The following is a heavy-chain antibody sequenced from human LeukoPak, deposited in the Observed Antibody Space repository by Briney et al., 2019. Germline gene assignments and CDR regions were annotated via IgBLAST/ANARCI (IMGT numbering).Heavy chain of an antibody. CDR2: IYYSGST. CDR1: GGSISSYY. Sequence: SETLSLTCTVSGGSISSYYWSWIRQPPGKGLEWIGYIYYSGSTYYNPSLKSRVTISVDTSKNQFSLKLSSVTAADTAVYYCARNGLEWLVFDYWGQGTLVTVSS. V-gene: IGHV4-59*04. CDR3: ARNGLEWLVFDY. J-gene: IGHJ4*02. D-gene: IGHD3-3*01.